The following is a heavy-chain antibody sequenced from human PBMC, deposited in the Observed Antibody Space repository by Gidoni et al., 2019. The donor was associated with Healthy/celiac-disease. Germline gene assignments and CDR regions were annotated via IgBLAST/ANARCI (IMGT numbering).Heavy chain of an antibody. D-gene: IGHD1-26*01. V-gene: IGHV3-33*01. CDR1: GFTFSSYG. Sequence: QVQLVESGGGVVQPGRSLRLSCAASGFTFSSYGMHWVRQAPGKGLEWVAVIWYDGSNKYYADSVKGRFTISRDNSKNTLYLQMNSLRAEDTAVYYCARDLVVSGSFEYFDYWGQGTLVTVSS. CDR3: ARDLVVSGSFEYFDY. J-gene: IGHJ4*02. CDR2: IWYDGSNK.